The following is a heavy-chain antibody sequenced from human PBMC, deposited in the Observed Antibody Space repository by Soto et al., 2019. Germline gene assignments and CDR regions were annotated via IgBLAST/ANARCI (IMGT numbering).Heavy chain of an antibody. D-gene: IGHD2-15*01. CDR1: GGSISINY. V-gene: IGHV4-59*01. Sequence: SETLSLTCTVSGGSISINYWSWIRQPPGKGLEWIGYIYYSGSTTYNPSLKSRVTISADTSKNQFSLNLSSVTAADTAVYYCVRDAGGPYDFWGQGTLVTVSS. CDR2: IYYSGST. J-gene: IGHJ4*02. CDR3: VRDAGGPYDF.